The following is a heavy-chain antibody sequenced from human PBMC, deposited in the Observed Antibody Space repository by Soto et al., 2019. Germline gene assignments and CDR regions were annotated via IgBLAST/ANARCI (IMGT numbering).Heavy chain of an antibody. Sequence: GGSLRLSCAASGFTFSSYWMSWVRQAPGKGLEWVANIKQDGSEKYYVDSVKGRFTISRDNAKNSLYLQMNSLRAEDTAVYYCARASRLLTFWTTGGLFDYWGQGTLVTVSS. CDR3: ARASRLLTFWTTGGLFDY. J-gene: IGHJ4*02. D-gene: IGHD3-3*01. CDR1: GFTFSSYW. CDR2: IKQDGSEK. V-gene: IGHV3-7*01.